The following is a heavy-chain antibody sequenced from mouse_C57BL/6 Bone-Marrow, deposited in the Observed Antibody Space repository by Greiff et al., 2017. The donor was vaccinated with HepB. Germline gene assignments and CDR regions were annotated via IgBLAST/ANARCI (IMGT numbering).Heavy chain of an antibody. CDR1: GFTFSSYT. Sequence: EVKLVESGGGLVKPGGSLKLSCAASGFTFSSYTMSWVRQTPEKRLEWVATISGGGGNTYYPDSVKGRFTISRDNAKNTLYLQMSSLRSEDTALCYCARQGVRPFAYWGQGTLVTVSA. CDR2: ISGGGGNT. D-gene: IGHD1-2*01. V-gene: IGHV5-9*01. CDR3: ARQGVRPFAY. J-gene: IGHJ3*01.